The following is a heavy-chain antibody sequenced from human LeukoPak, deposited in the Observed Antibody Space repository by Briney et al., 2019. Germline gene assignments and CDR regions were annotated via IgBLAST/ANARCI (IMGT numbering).Heavy chain of an antibody. CDR3: ARDPREIIAVAGGY. CDR2: ISSSSSYI. J-gene: IGHJ4*02. D-gene: IGHD6-19*01. V-gene: IGHV3-21*01. Sequence: PGGSLRLSCAASGFTFSSYSTTWVRQAPGKGLEWVSSISSSSSYIYYADSVKGRFTISRDNAKNSLYLQMNSLRAEDTAVYYCARDPREIIAVAGGYWGQGTLVTVSS. CDR1: GFTFSSYS.